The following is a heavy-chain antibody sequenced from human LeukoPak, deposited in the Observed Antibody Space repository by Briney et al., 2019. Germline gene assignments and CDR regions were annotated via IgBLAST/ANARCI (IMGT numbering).Heavy chain of an antibody. D-gene: IGHD1-26*01. CDR1: GGSFSNYS. J-gene: IGHJ4*02. V-gene: IGHV4-34*01. CDR3: AREANDGSHLYYFDY. Sequence: PSETLSLTCAIYGGSFSNYSWSWIRQPPGNGLEWIGEITHRGSTNYHPSLKTRATIPVDTSKNQFSLKVNSVTAADTAVYYCAREANDGSHLYYFDYWGQGTLVAVSS. CDR2: ITHRGST.